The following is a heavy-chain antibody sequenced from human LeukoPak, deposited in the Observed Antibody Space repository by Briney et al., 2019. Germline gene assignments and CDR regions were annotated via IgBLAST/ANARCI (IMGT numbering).Heavy chain of an antibody. Sequence: SCKASGGTFSSYAMSWVRQAPGKGLEWVSAISGSGGSTYYADSVKGRFTISRDNSKNTLYLQMNSLRAEDTAVYYCAKGSSSWPYDAFDIWGQGTMVTVSS. V-gene: IGHV3-23*01. CDR3: AKGSSSWPYDAFDI. D-gene: IGHD6-13*01. CDR2: ISGSGGST. J-gene: IGHJ3*02. CDR1: GGTFSSYA.